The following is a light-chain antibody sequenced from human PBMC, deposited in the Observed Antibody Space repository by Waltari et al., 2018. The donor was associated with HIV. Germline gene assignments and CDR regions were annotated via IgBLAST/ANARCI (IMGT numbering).Light chain of an antibody. Sequence: QSALTQPPSASGSPGQSVTISCTGSSSDVGAYNYVSWYQHHPGKAPKLMISEVSQRPSGVPDRFSGSKSVNTASLTVSGLQAEDEADYYCQSFDTSNQWIFGGGTKLTVL. V-gene: IGLV2-8*01. CDR3: QSFDTSNQWI. CDR1: SSDVGAYNY. CDR2: EVS. J-gene: IGLJ2*01.